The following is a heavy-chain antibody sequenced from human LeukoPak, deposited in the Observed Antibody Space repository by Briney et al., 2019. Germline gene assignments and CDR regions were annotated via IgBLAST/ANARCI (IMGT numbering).Heavy chain of an antibody. CDR1: GFTSSNYE. CDR2: ISRGGSDI. J-gene: IGHJ4*02. D-gene: IGHD4-23*01. CDR3: ARAQLLRLENFLDY. Sequence: GGSLRLSCAASGFTSSNYEMNWVRQAPGQGLEWVSYISRGGSDIYYADSVKGRFTISSDNAKNTVYLQMNSLRAKDTAVYYCARAQLLRLENFLDYWGQGTLVTVSS. V-gene: IGHV3-48*03.